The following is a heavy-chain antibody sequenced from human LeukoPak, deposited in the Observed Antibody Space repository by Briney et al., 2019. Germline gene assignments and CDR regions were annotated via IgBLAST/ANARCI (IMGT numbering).Heavy chain of an antibody. D-gene: IGHD6-13*01. V-gene: IGHV4-59*11. J-gene: IGHJ4*02. CDR3: ARVLSSSWYYFDY. CDR2: IYYSGST. CDR1: GGSISSHY. Sequence: SETLSLTCTVSGGSISSHYWSWTRQPPGKGLEWIGYIYYSGSTNYNPSLKSRVAIPVDTSKNQFSLKLSSVTAADTAVYYCARVLSSSWYYFDYWGQGTLVTVSS.